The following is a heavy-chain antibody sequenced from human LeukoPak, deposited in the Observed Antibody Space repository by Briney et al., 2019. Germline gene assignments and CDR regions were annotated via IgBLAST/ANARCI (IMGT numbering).Heavy chain of an antibody. J-gene: IGHJ4*02. D-gene: IGHD6-13*01. CDR3: ARGGETAAGISSSFDY. V-gene: IGHV1-69*01. CDR2: IIPIFGTA. Sequence: SVKVSCKASGGTFSSYAISWVRQAPGQGLEWMGGIIPIFGTANYAQKFQGRVTITADESTSTAYMELSSLRSEDTAVYYCARGGETAAGISSSFDYWGQGTLVTVSS. CDR1: GGTFSSYA.